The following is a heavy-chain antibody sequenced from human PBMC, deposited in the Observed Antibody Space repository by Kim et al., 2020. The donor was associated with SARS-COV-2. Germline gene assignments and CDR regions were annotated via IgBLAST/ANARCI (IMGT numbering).Heavy chain of an antibody. CDR3: ARRGNMVRGVKGYYFDY. CDR2: IYYSGST. V-gene: IGHV4-59*01. D-gene: IGHD3-10*01. CDR1: GGSISSYY. J-gene: IGHJ4*02. Sequence: SETLSLTCTVSGGSISSYYWSWIWQPPGKGLEWIGYIYYSGSTNYNPSLKSRVTISVDTSKNQFSLKLSSVTAADTAVYYCARRGNMVRGVKGYYFDYWGQGTLVTVSS.